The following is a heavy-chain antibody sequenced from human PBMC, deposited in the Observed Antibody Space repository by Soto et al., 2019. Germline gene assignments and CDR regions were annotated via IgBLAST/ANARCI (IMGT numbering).Heavy chain of an antibody. CDR1: GFPFSYYA. CDR3: AKGGPIVGVVLQNWFDP. Sequence: PGGSLRLSSAASGFPFSYYAMTWVSKVPGKGQEWVSTISDNSGGTYYADSVKGRFTISRDNSKNTVYLQVNSLRAEDTAIYYCAKGGPIVGVVLQNWFDPWGQGTLVTVSS. D-gene: IGHD3-3*01. V-gene: IGHV3-23*01. J-gene: IGHJ5*02. CDR2: ISDNSGGT.